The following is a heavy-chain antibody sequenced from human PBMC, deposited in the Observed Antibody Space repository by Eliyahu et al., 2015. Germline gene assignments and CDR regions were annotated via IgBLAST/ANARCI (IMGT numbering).Heavy chain of an antibody. D-gene: IGHD1-7*01. Sequence: EVQLVESGGGLVKPGGSLRLSCXXSXFTFXXXSMNWVRQAPGKGLEWVSSISSSSSYIYYADSVKGRFTISRDNAKNSLYLQMNSLRAEDTAVYYCARDPSYNWNWDYYYYYYMDVWGKGTTVTVSS. J-gene: IGHJ6*03. CDR1: XFTFXXXS. V-gene: IGHV3-21*01. CDR2: ISSSSSYI. CDR3: ARDPSYNWNWDYYYYYYMDV.